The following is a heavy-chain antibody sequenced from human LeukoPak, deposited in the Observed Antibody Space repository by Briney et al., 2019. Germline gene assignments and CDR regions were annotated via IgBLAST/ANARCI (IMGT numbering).Heavy chain of an antibody. J-gene: IGHJ2*01. D-gene: IGHD6-6*01. Sequence: SETLSLTCTVSGGSININTYYWGWIRQPPGKGLEWIGSIYYSGSTYYNPSLKSRVTISVDTSKNQFSLKLSSVTAVDTAVYYCARASHGWYFDLWGRGTLVTVSS. CDR1: GGSININTYY. CDR2: IYYSGST. V-gene: IGHV4-39*07. CDR3: ARASHGWYFDL.